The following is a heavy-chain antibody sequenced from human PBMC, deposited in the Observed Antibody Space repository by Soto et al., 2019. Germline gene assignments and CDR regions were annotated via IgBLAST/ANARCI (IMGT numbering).Heavy chain of an antibody. CDR1: GDSISNLDYF. D-gene: IGHD7-27*01. V-gene: IGHV4-30-4*01. CDR2: TYKSATT. CDR3: ARGRYCLTGRCFPIWFDS. Sequence: TLSLTCSVSGDSISNLDYFWAWIRQPPGQALEYIGYTYKSATTYYNPSFESRVAISVDTSKSQFSLNVTSVTAADTAVYFCARGRYCLTGRCFPIWFDSWVQGSLVIVAS. J-gene: IGHJ5*01.